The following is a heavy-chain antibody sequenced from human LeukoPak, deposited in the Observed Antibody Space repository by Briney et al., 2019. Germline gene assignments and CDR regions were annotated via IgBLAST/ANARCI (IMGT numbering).Heavy chain of an antibody. J-gene: IGHJ3*01. CDR3: AKSSIPYCGGDCYSPGSDY. CDR2: ISGSGGST. Sequence: GGSLRLSCAASGFTFSSYAMSWARQAPGKGLEWVSAISGSGGSTYYADSVKGRFTISRDNSKNTLYLQMNSLRAEDTAVYYCAKSSIPYCGGDCYSPGSDYWGQGTMVTVSS. CDR1: GFTFSSYA. V-gene: IGHV3-23*01. D-gene: IGHD2-21*02.